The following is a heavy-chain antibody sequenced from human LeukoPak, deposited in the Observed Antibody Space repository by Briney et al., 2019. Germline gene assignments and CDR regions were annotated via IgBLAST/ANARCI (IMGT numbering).Heavy chain of an antibody. CDR3: AKDSLGYYDSSGYYSNSDY. CDR2: ISGSGGST. V-gene: IGHV3-23*01. J-gene: IGHJ4*02. D-gene: IGHD3-22*01. CDR1: GFTFSSYA. Sequence: GGSLRLSCAASGFTFSSYAMSWVRQAPGKGLEWVSAISGSGGSTYYADSVKGRFTISRDNSKNTLYLQMNSLRAEDTAVYYCAKDSLGYYDSSGYYSNSDYWGQGTLVTVSS.